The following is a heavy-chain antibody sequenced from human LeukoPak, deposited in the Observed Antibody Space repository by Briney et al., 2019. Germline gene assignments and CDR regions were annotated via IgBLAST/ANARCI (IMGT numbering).Heavy chain of an antibody. V-gene: IGHV3-48*01. Sequence: HPGGSLRLSCAASGFTFSSYSMNWVRQAPGKGLEWVSYISSSSSTIYYADSVKGRFTIFRDNAKNSLYLQMNSLRAEDTAVYYCARDVPDYWGQGTLVTVSS. J-gene: IGHJ4*02. CDR3: ARDVPDY. CDR1: GFTFSSYS. CDR2: ISSSSSTI.